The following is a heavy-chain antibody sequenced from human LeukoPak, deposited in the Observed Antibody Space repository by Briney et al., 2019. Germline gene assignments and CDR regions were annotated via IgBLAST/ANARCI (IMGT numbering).Heavy chain of an antibody. Sequence: GGSLRLSCAASGFTFSSYAMNWARQAPGKGREWVASIKQDGSEKYYVDSVKGRFTISRDNAKNSLYLQMNSLRAEDTAVYHCASHQEWQLPSGFDIWGQGTMVTVSS. CDR1: GFTFSSYA. J-gene: IGHJ3*02. D-gene: IGHD2-15*01. CDR3: ASHQEWQLPSGFDI. V-gene: IGHV3-7*05. CDR2: IKQDGSEK.